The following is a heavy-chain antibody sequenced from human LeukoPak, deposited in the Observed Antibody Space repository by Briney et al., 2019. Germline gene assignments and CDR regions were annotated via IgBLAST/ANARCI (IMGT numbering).Heavy chain of an antibody. D-gene: IGHD5-18*01. V-gene: IGHV3-43*01. CDR1: GFTFGDYS. Sequence: GGSLSLSCAASGFTFGDYSMHWVPPGPGKGLEGVSLITPDGIRTDYADSVKGRFTISRDNSKNSLYLRMDSLKTEDTALYYCAKALGYSYGSLDDWGQGTLVTVSS. CDR3: AKALGYSYGSLDD. CDR2: ITPDGIRT. J-gene: IGHJ4*02.